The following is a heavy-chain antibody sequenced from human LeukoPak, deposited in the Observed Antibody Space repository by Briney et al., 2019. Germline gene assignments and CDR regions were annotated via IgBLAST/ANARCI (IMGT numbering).Heavy chain of an antibody. CDR2: ISGSSSYI. CDR1: GFTFSSYS. CDR3: ARDVSVKGPPFQH. D-gene: IGHD3-10*01. Sequence: GGSLRLSCAASGFTFSSYSMNWVRQAPGKGLEWVSSISGSSSYIYYADSVKGRFTISRDNAKNSLYLQMNSLRAEDTAVYYCARDVSVKGPPFQHWGQGTLVTVSS. J-gene: IGHJ1*01. V-gene: IGHV3-21*01.